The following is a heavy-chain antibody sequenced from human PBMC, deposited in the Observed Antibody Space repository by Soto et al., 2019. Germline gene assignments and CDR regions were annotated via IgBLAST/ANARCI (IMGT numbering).Heavy chain of an antibody. Sequence: GGSLRLSCEGSGFTFSTYNMDWVRQAPGKGLEWVSYITNTGGTIYYADSVRGRFTISRDNAKNTLFLQMNSLRDDDTAVYYCARDGHRGFYMDVWGQGTTVTGSS. CDR3: ARDGHRGFYMDV. V-gene: IGHV3-48*02. CDR1: GFTFSTYN. CDR2: ITNTGGTI. J-gene: IGHJ6*02.